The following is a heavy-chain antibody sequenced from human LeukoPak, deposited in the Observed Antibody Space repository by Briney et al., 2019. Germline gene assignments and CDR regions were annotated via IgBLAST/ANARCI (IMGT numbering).Heavy chain of an antibody. CDR2: IWYDGSNK. V-gene: IGHV3-30*02. CDR3: AKPGRPVPSAFDI. CDR1: GFTFSSYG. J-gene: IGHJ3*02. Sequence: PGGSLRLSCAASGFTFSSYGMHWVRQAPGKGLEWVAVIWYDGSNKYYADSVKGRFTISRDNSKNTLYLQMNSLRAEDTAVYYCAKPGRPVPSAFDIWGQGTMVTVSS. D-gene: IGHD1-26*01.